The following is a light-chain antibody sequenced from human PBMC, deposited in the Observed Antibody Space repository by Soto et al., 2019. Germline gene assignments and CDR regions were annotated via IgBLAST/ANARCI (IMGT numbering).Light chain of an antibody. V-gene: IGKV1-33*01. CDR3: QQFDSVPCT. CDR2: DAA. Sequence: IEMTQSPSALSASAGDRVTITCQASQDIKNYVIWYQQKPGRAPKLLIHDAASLGTGVSSRFSGSGSGTHFTLTISSLQPEDVATYYCQQFDSVPCTFGQGTKLEIK. J-gene: IGKJ2*02. CDR1: QDIKNY.